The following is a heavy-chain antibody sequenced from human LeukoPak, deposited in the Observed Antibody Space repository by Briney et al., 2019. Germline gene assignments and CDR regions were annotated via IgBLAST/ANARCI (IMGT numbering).Heavy chain of an antibody. CDR3: ARDRYDFWSGYYTPAAFDI. D-gene: IGHD3-3*01. Sequence: PSETLSLTCTVSGGSISSGSYYWSWIRQPAGKGLEWIGRIYTSGSTNYNPSLKSRVTISVDTSKNQFSLKLTSVTAADTAVYYCARDRYDFWSGYYTPAAFDIWGQGTMVTVSS. CDR1: GGSISSGSYY. J-gene: IGHJ3*02. V-gene: IGHV4-61*02. CDR2: IYTSGST.